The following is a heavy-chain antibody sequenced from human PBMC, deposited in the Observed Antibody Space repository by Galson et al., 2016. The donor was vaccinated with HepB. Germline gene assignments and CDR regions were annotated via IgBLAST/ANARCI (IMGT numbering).Heavy chain of an antibody. D-gene: IGHD3-3*01. V-gene: IGHV3-11*06. CDR3: ARVSPTATYYDFWSGKYYYMDV. CDR1: GFTFSDHY. J-gene: IGHJ6*03. CDR2: ISTSSSYT. Sequence: SLRLSCAASGFTFSDHYMSWIRQAPGKGLEWVSYISTSSSYTNYADSVKGRFIISRDNAKNSMYLQMNSLRAEDTAVYYWARVSPTATYYDFWSGKYYYMDVWGKGTTVTVSS.